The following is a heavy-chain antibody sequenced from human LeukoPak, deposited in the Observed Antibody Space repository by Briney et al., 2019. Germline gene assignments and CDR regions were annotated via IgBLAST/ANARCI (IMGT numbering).Heavy chain of an antibody. V-gene: IGHV1-18*01. CDR1: GYTFTSYG. J-gene: IGHJ4*02. Sequence: GASVKVSCKASGYTFTSYGISWVRQAPGQGLEWMGWISAYNGNTNYAQKLQGRVTMTTDTSTSTAYMELRSLRSDDTAVYYRARGPGYYDSSGYYYYFDYWGQGTLVTVSS. D-gene: IGHD3-22*01. CDR2: ISAYNGNT. CDR3: ARGPGYYDSSGYYYYFDY.